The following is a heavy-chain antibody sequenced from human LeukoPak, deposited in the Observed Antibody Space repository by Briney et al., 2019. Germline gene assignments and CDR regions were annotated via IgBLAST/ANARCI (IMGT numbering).Heavy chain of an antibody. J-gene: IGHJ4*02. CDR1: GGSISSYY. Sequence: SETLSLTCTVSGGSISSYYWSWIRQPPGKGLEYIGYIYTSGSTNYNPSLKSRVTISVDTSKNQFSLKLSSVTAADTAVYYCARESHYYDSSGYFDYWGQGTLVTVSS. D-gene: IGHD3-22*01. CDR3: ARESHYYDSSGYFDY. CDR2: IYTSGST. V-gene: IGHV4-4*09.